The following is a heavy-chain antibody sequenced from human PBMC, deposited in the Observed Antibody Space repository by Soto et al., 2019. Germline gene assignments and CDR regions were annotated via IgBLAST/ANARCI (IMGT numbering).Heavy chain of an antibody. CDR2: IGGSGGTT. V-gene: IGHV3-23*01. Sequence: GGSLRLSCAASGFTFSSYAMSWVRQTPGKGLEWVSGIGGSGGTTYYADSFKGRFTISRDNSKNTLYLQMNSLRAEDTAVYYCASLRGRPDYWGQGTLVTVSS. D-gene: IGHD2-15*01. CDR1: GFTFSSYA. CDR3: ASLRGRPDY. J-gene: IGHJ4*02.